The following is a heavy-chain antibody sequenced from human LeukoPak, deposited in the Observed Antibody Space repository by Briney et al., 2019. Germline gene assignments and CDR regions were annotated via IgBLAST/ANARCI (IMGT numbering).Heavy chain of an antibody. CDR1: GFTFSSYA. CDR2: ISGSGGST. D-gene: IGHD5-24*01. J-gene: IGHJ4*02. Sequence: GGSLRLSCAASGFTFSSYAMSWVRQAPGKGLEWVSTISGSGGSTYYADSVKGRFTISRDNSKNTLYLQMNSLRAEDTAVYYCAKGHGSGDGYNYHYFDYWGQGTLVTVSS. V-gene: IGHV3-23*01. CDR3: AKGHGSGDGYNYHYFDY.